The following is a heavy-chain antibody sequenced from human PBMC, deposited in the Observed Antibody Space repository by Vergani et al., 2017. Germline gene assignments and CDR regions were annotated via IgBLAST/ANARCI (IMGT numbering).Heavy chain of an antibody. J-gene: IGHJ1*01. CDR3: ATKSCGTPGCQIGYFRE. V-gene: IGHV3-30*03. CDR2: ISYDGTQK. CDR1: GFTSSYYG. D-gene: IGHD1-1*01. Sequence: VQLLESGGDLVQPGGSLRLSCAASGFTSSYYGMHWVRQAPGKGLEWVAVISYDGTQKYYAGSVKGRFTISRDNSKSTLYLQMNSLRTEDTAVYYCATKSCGTPGCQIGYFREWGQGTLVTVSS.